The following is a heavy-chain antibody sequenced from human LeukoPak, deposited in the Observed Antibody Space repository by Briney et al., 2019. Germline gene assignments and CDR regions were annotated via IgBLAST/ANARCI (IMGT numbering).Heavy chain of an antibody. CDR1: GGSISSYY. CDR3: AREYSSVIDY. J-gene: IGHJ4*02. CDR2: IYYSGST. Sequence: SETLSLTCTVSGGSISSYYWSWIRQPPGKGLEWIGSIYYSGSTYYNPSLKSRVTISVDTSKNQFSLKLSSVTAADTAVYYCAREYSSVIDYWGQGTLVTVSS. D-gene: IGHD6-25*01. V-gene: IGHV4-39*07.